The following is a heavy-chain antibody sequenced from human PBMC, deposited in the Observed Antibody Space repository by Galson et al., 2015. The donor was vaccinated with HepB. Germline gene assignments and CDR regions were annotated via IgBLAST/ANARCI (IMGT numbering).Heavy chain of an antibody. Sequence: SLRLSCAASGFTFSSYEMNWVRQAPGKGLEWVSYISSSGSTIYYADSVKGRFTISRDNAKNSLYLQMNSLRAEDTAVYYCARGVGRSGGSCYGEVDYWGQGTLVTVSS. CDR2: ISSSGSTI. V-gene: IGHV3-48*03. D-gene: IGHD2-15*01. CDR3: ARGVGRSGGSCYGEVDY. J-gene: IGHJ4*02. CDR1: GFTFSSYE.